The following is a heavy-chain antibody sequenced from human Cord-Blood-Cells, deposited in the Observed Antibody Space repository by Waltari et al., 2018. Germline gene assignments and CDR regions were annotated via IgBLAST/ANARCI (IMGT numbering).Heavy chain of an antibody. CDR3: ARGGSKWLAFDY. CDR2: IYYCGST. D-gene: IGHD6-19*01. Sequence: QLQLQESGPGLVKPSETLSLTCTVSGGSISSSSYYWGWIRQPPGKGLGWIGSIYYCGSTYYNPSLKSRVTISVDTSKNQFSLKLSSVTAADTAVYYCARGGSKWLAFDYWGQGTLVTVSS. CDR1: GGSISSSSYY. J-gene: IGHJ4*02. V-gene: IGHV4-39*01.